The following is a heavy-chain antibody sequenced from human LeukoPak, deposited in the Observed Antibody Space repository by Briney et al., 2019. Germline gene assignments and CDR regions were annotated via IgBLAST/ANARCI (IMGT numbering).Heavy chain of an antibody. CDR2: IHYTGST. Sequence: PSETLSLTCAVSGGSINSGDYYWTWIPQHPGKGLEWIAYIHYTGSTYYNPSLRSRLAMSLDTPKNQFSLRLNSVTAADTAVYYCARSYDATNYQPRRRYLDLWGRGTLVTVSS. CDR1: GGSINSGDYY. V-gene: IGHV4-31*11. J-gene: IGHJ2*01. D-gene: IGHD4/OR15-4a*01. CDR3: ARSYDATNYQPRRRYLDL.